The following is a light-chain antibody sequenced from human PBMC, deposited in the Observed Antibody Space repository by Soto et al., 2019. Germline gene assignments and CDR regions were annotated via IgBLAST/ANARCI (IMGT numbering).Light chain of an antibody. CDR2: CAS. J-gene: IGKJ1*01. CDR1: QSVSYNY. Sequence: ELVLTLSPGTLSLSPGERATLSCRASQSVSYNYLAWYQQTPGQAPRLLIYCASTRATGIPDRVSGRGSGTDFTITISRLEPEDFAVYYCHQYGSSGTCGQVTKLDIK. V-gene: IGKV3-20*01. CDR3: HQYGSSGT.